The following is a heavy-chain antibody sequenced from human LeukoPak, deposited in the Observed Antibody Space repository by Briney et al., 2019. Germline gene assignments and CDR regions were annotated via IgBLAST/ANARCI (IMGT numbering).Heavy chain of an antibody. CDR1: GGTFSSYA. J-gene: IGHJ6*04. Sequence: GASVKVSCKASGGTFSSYAISWVRQAPGQGLEWMGGIIPIFGTANYAQKFQGRATITADKSTSTAYMELSSLRSEDTAVYYCAGPGVVVAAHYGMDVWGKGTTVTVSS. V-gene: IGHV1-69*06. D-gene: IGHD2-15*01. CDR2: IIPIFGTA. CDR3: AGPGVVVAAHYGMDV.